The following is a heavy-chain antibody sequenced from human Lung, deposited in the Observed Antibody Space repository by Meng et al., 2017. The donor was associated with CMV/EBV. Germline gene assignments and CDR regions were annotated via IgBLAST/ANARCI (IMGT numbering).Heavy chain of an antibody. D-gene: IGHD6-19*01. CDR1: GYTFTSYG. J-gene: IGHJ4*02. V-gene: IGHV1-18*01. Sequence: SXXVSXXASGYTFTSYGISWVRQAPGQGLEWMGWISAYNGNTNYAQKLQGRVTMTTDTSTSTAYMELRSLRSDDTAVYYCARGIVIAVAGNGVDYWGQGTXVTVSS. CDR3: ARGIVIAVAGNGVDY. CDR2: ISAYNGNT.